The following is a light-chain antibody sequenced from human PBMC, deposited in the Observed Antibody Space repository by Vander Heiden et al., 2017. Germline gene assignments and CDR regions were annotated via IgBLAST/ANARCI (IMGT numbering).Light chain of an antibody. CDR1: QGISSA. Sequence: AIQLTQSPSSLSASVGDRVTITCRASQGISSALAWYQQKPGKAPKLLIYDASSLESGVPSRFSGSGSGTDFTLTISSLQPEDFATYYCQQVNNSLWTFGQGTKVEIK. CDR3: QQVNNSLWT. CDR2: DAS. J-gene: IGKJ1*01. V-gene: IGKV1D-13*01.